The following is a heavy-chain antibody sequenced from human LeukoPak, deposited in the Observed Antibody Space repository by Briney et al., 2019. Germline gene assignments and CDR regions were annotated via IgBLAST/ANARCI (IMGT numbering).Heavy chain of an antibody. Sequence: GGSLRLSCAASGFTFSSYAMSWVRQAPGKGLEWVSAISGSGGSTYYADSVKGRFTISRDNSENTLHLQMNSLRAEDTAVYYCAKLSYDILTGYSHNWGQGTLVTVSS. J-gene: IGHJ4*02. V-gene: IGHV3-23*01. CDR3: AKLSYDILTGYSHN. CDR1: GFTFSSYA. D-gene: IGHD3-9*01. CDR2: ISGSGGST.